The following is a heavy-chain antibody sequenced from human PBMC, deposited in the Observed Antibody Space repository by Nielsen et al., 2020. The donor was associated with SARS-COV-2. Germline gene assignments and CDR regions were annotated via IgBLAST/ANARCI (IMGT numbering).Heavy chain of an antibody. Sequence: WVRQAPGQGLEWMGRIIPIFGTANYAQKFQGRVTITADESTSTAYMELSSLRSEDTAVYYCAREYYDYVWGSYRSRGELDYWGQGTLVTVSS. D-gene: IGHD3-16*02. J-gene: IGHJ4*02. V-gene: IGHV1-69*15. CDR3: AREYYDYVWGSYRSRGELDY. CDR2: IIPIFGTA.